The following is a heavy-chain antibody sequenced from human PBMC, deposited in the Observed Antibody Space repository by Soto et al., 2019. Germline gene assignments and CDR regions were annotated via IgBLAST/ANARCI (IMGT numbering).Heavy chain of an antibody. Sequence: SLRLSCAASGFTFSSYAMSWVRQAPGKGLAWVSAISAGGGSTYYADSVKGRFTISRDNSKDTVYLQMNSLRADDTAVYYCAKVTYYDNSGPFDYWSQGTLVTVSS. CDR3: AKVTYYDNSGPFDY. D-gene: IGHD3-22*01. CDR1: GFTFSSYA. J-gene: IGHJ4*02. V-gene: IGHV3-23*01. CDR2: ISAGGGST.